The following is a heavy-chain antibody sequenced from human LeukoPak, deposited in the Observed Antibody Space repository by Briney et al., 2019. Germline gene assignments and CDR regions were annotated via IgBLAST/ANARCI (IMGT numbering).Heavy chain of an antibody. D-gene: IGHD3-22*01. J-gene: IGHJ2*01. CDR3: ARGVSYYYDNSGHPGWYFDL. CDR1: GFTFNYYD. Sequence: GGSLRLSCVVSGFTFNYYDMHWVHQAPGKRLEWVSAIRTTGDTHYPDSVKGRFAMSREDAKNSVHLQMNTLRAGDTAVYYCARGVSYYYDNSGHPGWYFDLWGRGTLVTVSS. CDR2: IRTTGDT. V-gene: IGHV3-13*01.